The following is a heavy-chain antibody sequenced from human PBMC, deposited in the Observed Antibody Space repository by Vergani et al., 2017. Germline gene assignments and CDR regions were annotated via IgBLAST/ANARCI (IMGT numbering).Heavy chain of an antibody. J-gene: IGHJ4*02. D-gene: IGHD2-2*01. Sequence: QVQLVESGGGVVQPGRSLRLSCAASGFTFSTYDMHWVRQAPGKGLEWVAVISDDGSYKYYADSVKDRFTISRDNSKNTLYLQMNSLRAEDTAVYYCAKVPGSTKTYFDYWGQGTLVTVSS. CDR3: AKVPGSTKTYFDY. V-gene: IGHV3-30*18. CDR1: GFTFSTYD. CDR2: ISDDGSYK.